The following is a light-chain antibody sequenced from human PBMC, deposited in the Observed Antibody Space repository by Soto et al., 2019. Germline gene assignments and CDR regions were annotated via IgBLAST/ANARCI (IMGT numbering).Light chain of an antibody. CDR2: GAS. CDR1: QSVGNN. J-gene: IGKJ4*01. V-gene: IGKV3-15*01. Sequence: EIVMTQSPGTLSVSPGERVTLSCRASQSVGNNLAWHQQKPGQAPRLLIYGASTRATGIPDRFSGSGSGTEFTLTISSLQSEDFAAYFCQQYDNWPLTFGGGTKVDIK. CDR3: QQYDNWPLT.